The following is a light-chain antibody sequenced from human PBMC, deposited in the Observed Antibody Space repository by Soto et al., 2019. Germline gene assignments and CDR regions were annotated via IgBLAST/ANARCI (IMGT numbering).Light chain of an antibody. CDR3: QHYDSYPYT. Sequence: DIQMTQSPSTLSASVGDTVTITCRASQSISTSMAWYQQKPGKAPKLLIFDASTLEGGVPSRFSGSASRTEFTLTINSLQPDDFATYYCQHYDSYPYTFGQGTKVEI. CDR2: DAS. J-gene: IGKJ2*01. V-gene: IGKV1-5*01. CDR1: QSISTS.